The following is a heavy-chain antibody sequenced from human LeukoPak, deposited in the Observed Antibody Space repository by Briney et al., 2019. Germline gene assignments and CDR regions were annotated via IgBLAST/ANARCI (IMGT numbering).Heavy chain of an antibody. CDR2: IAHDGVNK. Sequence: GGSLRLSCATSGFTLSSYGLHWVRQAPGKGLECVAIIAHDGVNKYYTDSVKGRFTISRENSRNTLYLQMNSLRPEDTAVYYCARDWGASGWYNWFDPWGQGTLVTVSS. V-gene: IGHV3-30*19. CDR3: ARDWGASGWYNWFDP. D-gene: IGHD6-19*01. J-gene: IGHJ5*02. CDR1: GFTLSSYG.